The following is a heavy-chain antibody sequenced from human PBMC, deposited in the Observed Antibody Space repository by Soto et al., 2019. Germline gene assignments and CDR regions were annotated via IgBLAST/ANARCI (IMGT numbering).Heavy chain of an antibody. J-gene: IGHJ4*02. V-gene: IGHV4-30-4*01. CDR2: IYNGGRT. Sequence: SETLSLTCTVSGDSISSDGYHWSWIRQSPGKGLEWIGYIYNGGRTFYRPSLESRINISLDATKNSYSLRLTSVTAADTAVYYCARAPVGMDSINFFDHWGQGILVTVPQ. D-gene: IGHD2-8*01. CDR3: ARAPVGMDSINFFDH. CDR1: GDSISSDGYH.